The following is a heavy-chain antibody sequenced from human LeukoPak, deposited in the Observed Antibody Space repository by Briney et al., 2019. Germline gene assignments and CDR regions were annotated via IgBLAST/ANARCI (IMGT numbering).Heavy chain of an antibody. CDR1: GYTFTGYY. D-gene: IGHD6-13*01. CDR2: INPNSGGT. J-gene: IGHJ4*02. V-gene: IGHV1-2*06. CDR3: ARRGFSSSWYSYSY. Sequence: ASVKVSYKASGYTFTGYYMHWVRQAPGQGLEWMERINPNSGGTNYAQKFQGRVTMTRDTSISTAYMELSRLRSDDTAVYYCARRGFSSSWYSYSYWGQGTLVTVSS.